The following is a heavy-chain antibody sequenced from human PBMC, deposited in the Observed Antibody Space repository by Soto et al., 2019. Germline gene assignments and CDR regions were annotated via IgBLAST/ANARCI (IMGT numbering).Heavy chain of an antibody. CDR3: ARVSRALWFGETAMDV. Sequence: STTLSLPCAISGDSVSSNSAAWNWIRQSPSRGLEWLGRTYYRSKWYNDYAVSVKSRITINPDTSKNQFSLQLNSVTPEDTAVYYCARVSRALWFGETAMDVWGQGTTVTVSS. CDR1: GDSVSSNSAA. J-gene: IGHJ6*02. V-gene: IGHV6-1*01. CDR2: TYYRSKWYN. D-gene: IGHD3-10*01.